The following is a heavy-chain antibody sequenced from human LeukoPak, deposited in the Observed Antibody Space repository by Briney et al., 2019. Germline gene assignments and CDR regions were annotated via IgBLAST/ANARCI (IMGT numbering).Heavy chain of an antibody. CDR3: AKADRTGSYSYHYMDV. Sequence: GGSLRLSCAASGFTFSSYAMDWVPQAPGKGLEWVAVIWYDGGYKYNADSVEGRFTISRDNSKNTLYLQMNSLRAEEAAVYYCAKADRTGSYSYHYMDVWGKGTTVTVSS. J-gene: IGHJ6*03. D-gene: IGHD1-14*01. CDR2: IWYDGGYK. CDR1: GFTFSSYA. V-gene: IGHV3-33*03.